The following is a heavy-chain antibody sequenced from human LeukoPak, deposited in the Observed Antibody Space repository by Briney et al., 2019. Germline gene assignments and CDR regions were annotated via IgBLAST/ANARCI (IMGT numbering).Heavy chain of an antibody. CDR3: ARDPTTVTKGLDI. Sequence: SETLSLTCTVSGGSISSYYWSWIRQPPGKGLEWIGYIYYSGSTNYNPSLKSRVTISVDTSKNQFSLRLSSVTAADTAVYYCARDPTTVTKGLDIWGQGTMVTVSS. J-gene: IGHJ3*02. V-gene: IGHV4-59*01. CDR2: IYYSGST. CDR1: GGSISSYY. D-gene: IGHD4-17*01.